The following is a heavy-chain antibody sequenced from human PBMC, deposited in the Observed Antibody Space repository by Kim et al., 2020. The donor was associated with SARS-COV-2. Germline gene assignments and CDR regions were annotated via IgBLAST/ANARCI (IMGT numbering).Heavy chain of an antibody. CDR1: GFTFSSYA. V-gene: IGHV3-30*04. Sequence: GGSLRLSCAASGFTFSSYAMHWVRQAPGKGLEWVAVISYDGSNKYYADSVKGRFTISRDNSKNTLYLQMNSLRAEDTAVYYCARDGADILTGYYTHQFDYWGQGTLVTVSS. D-gene: IGHD3-9*01. J-gene: IGHJ4*02. CDR3: ARDGADILTGYYTHQFDY. CDR2: ISYDGSNK.